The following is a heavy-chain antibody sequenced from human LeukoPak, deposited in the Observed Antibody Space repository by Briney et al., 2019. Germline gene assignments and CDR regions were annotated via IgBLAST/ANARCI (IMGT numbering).Heavy chain of an antibody. Sequence: ASVKVSCKASGYTFTSYDINWVRQATGQGREGMGWMNPNSGNTGYAQKFQGRVTMTRNTSISTAYMELSSLRSEDTAVYYCAGIAAAGNRNFDYWGQGTLVTVSS. J-gene: IGHJ4*02. CDR2: MNPNSGNT. CDR3: AGIAAAGNRNFDY. V-gene: IGHV1-8*01. CDR1: GYTFTSYD. D-gene: IGHD6-13*01.